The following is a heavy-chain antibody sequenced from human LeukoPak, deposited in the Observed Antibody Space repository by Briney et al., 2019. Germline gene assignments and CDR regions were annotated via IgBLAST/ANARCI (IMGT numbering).Heavy chain of an antibody. CDR1: GGSISSYY. D-gene: IGHD1-26*01. J-gene: IGHJ4*02. V-gene: IGHV4-59*08. Sequence: NPSETLSLTCTVSGGSISSYYWSWIRQPPGKGLEWIGYVYYSGSTNYNPSLKSRVTISVDTSKNQFSLKLSSVTAADTVVYYCARPGIVGATGGFDYWGQGTLVTVSS. CDR2: VYYSGST. CDR3: ARPGIVGATGGFDY.